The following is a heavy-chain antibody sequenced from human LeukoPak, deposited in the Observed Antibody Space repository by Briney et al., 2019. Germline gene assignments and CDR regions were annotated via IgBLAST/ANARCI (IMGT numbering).Heavy chain of an antibody. CDR1: GGSFSGYY. D-gene: IGHD5-18*01. V-gene: IGHV4-34*01. J-gene: IGHJ6*04. CDR3: ARGSRTWMQALDV. Sequence: SETLSLTCGVYGGSFSGYYWTWIRQSPGKGLEWIGEISHSGSTNYSPSLKSRVSISVDTSKNQFSLRLSSVTAADTAVYYCARGSRTWMQALDVWGKGTTVTVSS. CDR2: ISHSGST.